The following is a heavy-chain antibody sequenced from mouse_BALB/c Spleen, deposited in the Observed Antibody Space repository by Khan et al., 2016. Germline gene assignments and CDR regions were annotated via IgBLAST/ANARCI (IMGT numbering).Heavy chain of an antibody. CDR3: ASQYGSSYVGFAY. CDR1: GYAFTNVL. CDR2: INRGSGST. Sequence: QVQLQQSGADLVRPGTSVKVSCKASGYAFTNVLIDWIKQRPGQGLDWIGVINRGSGSTNYNEKFKGKATLTADKSSSTAYMQLSSLTSDDSAVYFCASQYGSSYVGFAYWGQGTLVTVSA. V-gene: IGHV1-54*01. J-gene: IGHJ3*01. D-gene: IGHD1-1*01.